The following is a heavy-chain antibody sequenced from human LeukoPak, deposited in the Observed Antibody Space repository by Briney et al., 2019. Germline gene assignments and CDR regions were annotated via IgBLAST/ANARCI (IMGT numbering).Heavy chain of an antibody. V-gene: IGHV3-21*01. CDR1: GFTFSSYG. J-gene: IGHJ3*01. D-gene: IGHD2-15*01. CDR2: ISSSSSYI. CDR3: AREGTIVVGDAFDL. Sequence: GGSLRLSCAASGFTFSSYGMSWVRQAPGKGLEWVSSISSSSSYIHYAESVKGRFTISRDSAKNSLNLQMDSLRVEDTGVYYCAREGTIVVGDAFDLWGQGTRVTVSS.